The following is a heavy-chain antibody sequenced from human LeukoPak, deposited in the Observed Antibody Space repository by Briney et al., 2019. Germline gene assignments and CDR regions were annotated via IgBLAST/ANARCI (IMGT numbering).Heavy chain of an antibody. V-gene: IGHV3-43*02. J-gene: IGHJ4*02. D-gene: IGHD6-13*01. CDR3: AKDREPAAGTEIDH. CDR1: GFTFDDYA. CDR2: ISRDGGST. Sequence: GGSLRLSCAASGFTFDDYAMHWVRQAPGKGVEWVSLISRDGGSTYYADSVKSRFAISRDNNKNSLYLQMNSLRSEDTALYYCAKDREPAAGTEIDHWGQGTLVTVS.